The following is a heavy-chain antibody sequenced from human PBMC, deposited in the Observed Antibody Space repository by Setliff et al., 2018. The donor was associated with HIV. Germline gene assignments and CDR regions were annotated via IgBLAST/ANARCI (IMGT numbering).Heavy chain of an antibody. D-gene: IGHD3-22*01. V-gene: IGHV4-38-2*02. Sequence: SETLSLTCTVSGDSIISGDYYWAWIRQPPGKGLEWIGGVHHSGSTHYNPSLRSRVTISPQTSKNQFSLELTSVTAADTAVYYCARQGAGYYYDSSEYYTGNGFDFWGQGTLVTVSS. CDR3: ARQGAGYYYDSSEYYTGNGFDF. CDR2: VHHSGST. J-gene: IGHJ3*01. CDR1: GDSIISGDYY.